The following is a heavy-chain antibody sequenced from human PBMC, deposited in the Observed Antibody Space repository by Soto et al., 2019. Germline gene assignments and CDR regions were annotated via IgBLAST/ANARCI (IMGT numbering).Heavy chain of an antibody. CDR1: GYTFTRYG. D-gene: IGHD5-12*01. Sequence: VSVKVSCKASGYTFTRYGSSWVRQAPGQVLEWMGWISAYNGNTNYAQKLQVRVTMTTDTSTSTAYMELRSLRSDDTALYYCARAVWLDRPGHKHLDYWGQGTLVTVSS. CDR3: ARAVWLDRPGHKHLDY. V-gene: IGHV1-18*01. J-gene: IGHJ4*02. CDR2: ISAYNGNT.